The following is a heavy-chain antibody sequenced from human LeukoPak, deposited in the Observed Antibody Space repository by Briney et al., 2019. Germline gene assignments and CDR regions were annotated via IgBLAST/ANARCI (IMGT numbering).Heavy chain of an antibody. CDR2: IYTSGST. J-gene: IGHJ4*02. D-gene: IGHD3-22*01. Sequence: SETLSLTCTVSGDSISNYYWSWIRQPAGKGLEWIGRIYTSGSTNYNPSLRSRVTMSVDTSKNQFSLRLSSVTAADTAVYYCTRSYYHHNSGYYYYFDSWGQGTLVTVSS. CDR1: GDSISNYY. V-gene: IGHV4-4*07. CDR3: TRSYYHHNSGYYYYFDS.